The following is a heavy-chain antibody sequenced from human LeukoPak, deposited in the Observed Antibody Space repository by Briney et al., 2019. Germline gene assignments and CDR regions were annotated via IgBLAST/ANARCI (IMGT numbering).Heavy chain of an antibody. D-gene: IGHD6-13*01. J-gene: IGHJ4*02. Sequence: PGGSLRLSCAASGFTFSGYARSWVRQAPGKGLEWVSAISGSGGTTYYADSVKGRFTISRDNSKNTLHLRMNSLRAEDTAVYYCANSQITAASDIPPFDYWGQGTLVTVSS. CDR2: ISGSGGTT. CDR1: GFTFSGYA. V-gene: IGHV3-23*01. CDR3: ANSQITAASDIPPFDY.